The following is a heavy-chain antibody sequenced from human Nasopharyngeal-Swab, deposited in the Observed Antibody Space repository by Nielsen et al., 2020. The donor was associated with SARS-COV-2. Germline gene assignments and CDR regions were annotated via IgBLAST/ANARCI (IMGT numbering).Heavy chain of an antibody. CDR3: AAHELVLLHFDF. Sequence: WIRQPPGKGLEWIGSIHYSGSTYYNPSLESRISISVDTSKNQVSLHLNSVTAADTALYHCAAHELVLLHFDFWGQGRLVTVSS. V-gene: IGHV4-39*01. D-gene: IGHD3-10*01. J-gene: IGHJ4*02. CDR2: IHYSGST.